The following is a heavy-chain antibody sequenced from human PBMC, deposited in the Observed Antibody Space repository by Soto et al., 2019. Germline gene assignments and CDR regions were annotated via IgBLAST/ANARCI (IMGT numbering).Heavy chain of an antibody. CDR1: GGSISSYC. CDR2: IYNSGST. D-gene: IGHD1-26*01. Sequence: LTCTDSGGSISSYCWSWSRQPPGKGLEWIGYIYNSGSTNYNPSLKSRVTISVDTSKNQFSLKLSSVTAADTAVYYCARQQASTGVDNWGQGPLVTVSS. V-gene: IGHV4-59*01. J-gene: IGHJ4*02. CDR3: ARQQASTGVDN.